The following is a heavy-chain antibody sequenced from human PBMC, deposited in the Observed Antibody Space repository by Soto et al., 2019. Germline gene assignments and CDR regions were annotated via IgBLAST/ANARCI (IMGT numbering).Heavy chain of an antibody. CDR2: INAGNRNT. CDR1: GYTFTSYA. D-gene: IGHD1-26*01. J-gene: IGHJ4*02. Sequence: QVQLVQSGAEVKKPGASVKVSCKASGYTFTSYAMHWVRQAPGQRLEWMGWINAGNRNTKYSQKFQGRVTITRDTSASTAYMELSSLRSEDTAVYYSARDLGVGAASDYWGQGTLVTVSS. V-gene: IGHV1-3*01. CDR3: ARDLGVGAASDY.